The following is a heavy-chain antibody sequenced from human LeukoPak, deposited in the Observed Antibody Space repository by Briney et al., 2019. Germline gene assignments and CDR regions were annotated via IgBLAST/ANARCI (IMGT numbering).Heavy chain of an antibody. D-gene: IGHD2-15*01. J-gene: IGHJ4*02. Sequence: PSETLSLTCPVSGDSINSFYWSWIRQPPGKGLEWIGYVFHTGDTNSNPSLKSRVTVSLDTSTSQVSLRLTSVTAADTAVYYCARHPFATPFDHWGRGILVTVSS. CDR1: GDSINSFY. CDR3: ARHPFATPFDH. V-gene: IGHV4-59*08. CDR2: VFHTGDT.